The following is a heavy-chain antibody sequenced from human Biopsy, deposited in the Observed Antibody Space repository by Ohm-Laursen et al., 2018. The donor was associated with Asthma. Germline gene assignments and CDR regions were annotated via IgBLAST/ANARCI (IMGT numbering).Heavy chain of an antibody. CDR2: ISSDVRE. D-gene: IGHD3-3*01. CDR1: GFTFRNFG. V-gene: IGHV3-30*03. CDR3: ATLSIRFLEWLSIDSYVMDV. Sequence: SLRLSCAASGFTFRNFGMHWVRQAPGKGLEWVALISSDVREWYADSVKGRFTISRDNSRNTLSLQMNSLRAEDTAVYYCATLSIRFLEWLSIDSYVMDVWGQGTTVTVSS. J-gene: IGHJ6*02.